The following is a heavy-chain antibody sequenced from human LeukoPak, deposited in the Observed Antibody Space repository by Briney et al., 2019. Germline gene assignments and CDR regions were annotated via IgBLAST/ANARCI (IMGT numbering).Heavy chain of an antibody. CDR3: ARRDYDFWSGYCSGCPAFDI. CDR2: IYYSGST. D-gene: IGHD3-3*01. V-gene: IGHV4-39*01. J-gene: IGHJ3*02. CDR1: GGSISSSSYY. Sequence: PSETLSLTCTVSGGSISSSSYYWGWIRQPPGKGLEWIGSIYYSGSTYYNPSLKGRVTISVDTSENQFSLKLSSVTAADTAVYYCARRDYDFWSGYCSGCPAFDIWGQGTMVTVSS.